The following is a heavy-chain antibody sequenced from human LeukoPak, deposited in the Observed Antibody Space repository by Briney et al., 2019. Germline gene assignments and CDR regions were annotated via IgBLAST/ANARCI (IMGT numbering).Heavy chain of an antibody. D-gene: IGHD5-18*01. CDR2: IIPILGMA. Sequence: SVKVSCKASGGAFSSYAISWVRQAPGQGLEWMGRIIPILGMANYAQKFQGRVTITADKSTSTAYMELSSLRSEDTAVYYCARDRAYSYGNVEDYWGQGTLVTVSS. V-gene: IGHV1-69*04. CDR1: GGAFSSYA. CDR3: ARDRAYSYGNVEDY. J-gene: IGHJ4*02.